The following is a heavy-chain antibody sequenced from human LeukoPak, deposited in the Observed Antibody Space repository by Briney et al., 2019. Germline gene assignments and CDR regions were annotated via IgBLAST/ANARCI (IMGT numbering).Heavy chain of an antibody. Sequence: ASVKVSCKASGYTFTGYYMQWVRRAPRQGLEWMGWINPNSGVTSYAQKFQGRVTMTRDTSITTAYMELSRLRSDDTAVYFCARDHCVSSGCYEDYYYGMDGWGRGTTVTVSS. J-gene: IGHJ6*02. CDR2: INPNSGVT. CDR1: GYTFTGYY. V-gene: IGHV1-2*02. CDR3: ARDHCVSSGCYEDYYYGMDG. D-gene: IGHD2-2*01.